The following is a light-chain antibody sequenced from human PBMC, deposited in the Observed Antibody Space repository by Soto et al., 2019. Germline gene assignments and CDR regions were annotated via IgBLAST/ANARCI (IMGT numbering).Light chain of an antibody. CDR3: QQYNNWPPWT. J-gene: IGKJ1*01. CDR1: RSVDRY. CDR2: GAS. V-gene: IGKV3-15*01. Sequence: EILMSQSAATLSVSPGERATLSCRASRSVDRYLTWYQQKPGQAPRLLIYGASTRATGIPARFSGSGSGTEFTLTISSLQSEDFAVYYCQQYNNWPPWTFGQGTKVDI.